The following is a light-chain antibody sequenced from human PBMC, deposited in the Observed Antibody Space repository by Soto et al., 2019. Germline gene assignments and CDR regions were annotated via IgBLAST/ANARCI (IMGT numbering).Light chain of an antibody. V-gene: IGLV2-14*01. CDR3: SSYTSSSTPYV. Sequence: QSALTQPASVSGSPGQSITISCTGTSSDVGGYNYVSWYQQHPGKAPKLMIYEVSNRPSGVSNRFSGSKSGNTASLTISGLQVEDEADYYCSSYTSSSTPYVFGTGTKLTVL. CDR2: EVS. CDR1: SSDVGGYNY. J-gene: IGLJ1*01.